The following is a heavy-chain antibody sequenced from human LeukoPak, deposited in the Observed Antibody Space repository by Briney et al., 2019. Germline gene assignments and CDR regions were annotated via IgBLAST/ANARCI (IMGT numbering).Heavy chain of an antibody. J-gene: IGHJ6*02. CDR1: GYTFTSYY. CDR2: ISAYNGNT. CDR3: ARDPWAVSGYYYGMDV. Sequence: ASVKVSCKASGYTFTSYYMHWVRRAPGQGLEWMGWISAYNGNTNYAQKLQGRVTMTTDTSTSTAYMELRSLRSDDTAVYYCARDPWAVSGYYYGMDVWGQGTTVTVSS. V-gene: IGHV1-18*04. D-gene: IGHD2-15*01.